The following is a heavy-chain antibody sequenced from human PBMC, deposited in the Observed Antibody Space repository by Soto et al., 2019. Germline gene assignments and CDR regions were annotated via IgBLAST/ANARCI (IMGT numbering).Heavy chain of an antibody. V-gene: IGHV1-69*01. Sequence: QVQLVQSGAEVRKPGSSVKVSCKASGVTFSNYVINWVRQAPGQGLEWMGGFIPIFDTANYAQKFQGRVTITADESTSTAYMELSSLISEDTAVYYCATCIAVAGYFDYWGQGTLVTVSS. CDR2: FIPIFDTA. CDR3: ATCIAVAGYFDY. D-gene: IGHD6-19*01. J-gene: IGHJ4*02. CDR1: GVTFSNYV.